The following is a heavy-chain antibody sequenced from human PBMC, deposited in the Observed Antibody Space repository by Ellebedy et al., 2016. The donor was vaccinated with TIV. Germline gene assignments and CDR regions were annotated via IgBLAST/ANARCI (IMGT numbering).Heavy chain of an antibody. CDR3: AREGGGYCSGGSCYSQYFQH. D-gene: IGHD2-15*01. CDR2: INPSGGST. V-gene: IGHV1-46*01. CDR1: GYTFPSYY. Sequence: ASVKVSXXASGYTFPSYYMHWVRQAPGQGLEWMGIINPSGGSTSYAQKFQGRVTMTRDTSTNTAYMELSSLRSEDTAVYYCAREGGGYCSGGSCYSQYFQHWGQGTLVTVSS. J-gene: IGHJ1*01.